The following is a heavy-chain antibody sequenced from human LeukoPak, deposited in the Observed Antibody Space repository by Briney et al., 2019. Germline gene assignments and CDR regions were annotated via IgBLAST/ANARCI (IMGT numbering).Heavy chain of an antibody. CDR1: VFTFSSYA. D-gene: IGHD3-22*01. CDR2: ISCRGGST. J-gene: IGHJ4*02. V-gene: IGHV3-23*01. CDR3: AKSLNCCDSSGYYGVLDY. Sequence: QTGRSLRLSRAVSVFTFSSYAMSWVRHAPAKGLEWGSAISCRGGSTYYADPVKGRFTNHRNNSQNTLYLQMHSLRAEDAAVSFFAKSLNCCDSSGYYGVLDYWGQGTLVTVSS.